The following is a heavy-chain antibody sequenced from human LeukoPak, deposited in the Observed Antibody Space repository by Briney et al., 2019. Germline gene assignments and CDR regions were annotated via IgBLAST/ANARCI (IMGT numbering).Heavy chain of an antibody. CDR1: GFTSSNAW. CDR2: IKSKTDGGTR. Sequence: GGSPRLSCAVSGFTSSNAWMSWVRQAPGKGLEWVGRIKSKTDGGTRDYAAPVKGRFTISRDDSKNTLYLQMNSLKTEDTAVYYCTTFDYAAFLIWGQGTMVTVSS. CDR3: TTFDYAAFLI. J-gene: IGHJ3*02. D-gene: IGHD4/OR15-4a*01. V-gene: IGHV3-15*01.